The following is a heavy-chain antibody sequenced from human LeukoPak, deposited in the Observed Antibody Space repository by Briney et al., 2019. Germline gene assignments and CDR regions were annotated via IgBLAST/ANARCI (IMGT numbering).Heavy chain of an antibody. J-gene: IGHJ6*04. Sequence: PSQTLSLTCAVSGDSISSGGYSWSWIRQPPGTGLEWIGYIYHSGSTYYNPSLKSRVTISVDRSKNQFSLKLSSVTAADTAVYYCASRQLWSDYYYYGMDVWGKGTTVTVSS. CDR2: IYHSGST. V-gene: IGHV4-30-2*01. D-gene: IGHD5-18*01. CDR1: GDSISSGGYS. CDR3: ASRQLWSDYYYYGMDV.